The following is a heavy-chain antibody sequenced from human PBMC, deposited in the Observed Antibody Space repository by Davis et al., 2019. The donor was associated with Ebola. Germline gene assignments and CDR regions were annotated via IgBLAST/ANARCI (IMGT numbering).Heavy chain of an antibody. CDR2: INPNSGGT. Sequence: AASVKVSCKASGYTFTSYAMHWVRQAPGQGLEWMGRINPNSGGTNYAQKFQGRVTMTRNTSISTAYMELSSLRSEDTAVYYCARSFERPTMIEPHYFDFWGQGTLVTVSS. V-gene: IGHV1-8*02. J-gene: IGHJ4*02. CDR1: GYTFTSYA. D-gene: IGHD3-22*01. CDR3: ARSFERPTMIEPHYFDF.